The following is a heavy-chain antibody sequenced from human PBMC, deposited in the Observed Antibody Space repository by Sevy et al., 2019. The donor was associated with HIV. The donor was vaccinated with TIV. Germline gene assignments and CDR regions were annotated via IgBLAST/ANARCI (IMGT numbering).Heavy chain of an antibody. D-gene: IGHD4-17*01. J-gene: IGHJ3*02. Sequence: GSLRLSCAASGFTFSSYAMHWVRQAPGKGLEWVAVISYDGSNKYYADSVKGRFTISRDNSKNTLYLQMNSLRAEDTAVYYCARELYGDSPPRAFDIWGQGTMVTVSS. CDR2: ISYDGSNK. CDR1: GFTFSSYA. V-gene: IGHV3-30-3*01. CDR3: ARELYGDSPPRAFDI.